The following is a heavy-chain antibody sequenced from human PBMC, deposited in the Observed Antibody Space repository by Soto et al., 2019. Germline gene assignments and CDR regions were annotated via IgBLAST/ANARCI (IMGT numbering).Heavy chain of an antibody. CDR2: IKTKSDGGTT. D-gene: IGHD6-19*01. V-gene: IGHV3-15*01. Sequence: EVQLVESGGGLVKPGGSLRLSCAASGFTFNKAWMSWVRQAPGKGLEWVGRIKTKSDGGTTDYAAPVKGRFTISRDDSKNTLYLQMNSLKTEDTAVYYCSTEGKQWQGAFDIWGQGTMVTVSS. CDR3: STEGKQWQGAFDI. CDR1: GFTFNKAW. J-gene: IGHJ3*02.